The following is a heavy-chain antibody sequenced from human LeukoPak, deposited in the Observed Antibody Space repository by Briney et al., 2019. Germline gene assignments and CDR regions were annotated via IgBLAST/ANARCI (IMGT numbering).Heavy chain of an antibody. CDR3: ARSRITIFGVVKGWFDP. CDR1: GYTFTSYG. D-gene: IGHD3-3*01. V-gene: IGHV1-18*01. J-gene: IGHJ5*02. CDR2: VSAYNGNT. Sequence: ASVKVSCKASGYTFTSYGISWVRQAPGQGLEWMGWVSAYNGNTNYAQKLQGRVTMTTDTSTSTAYMELRSLRSDDTAVYYCARSRITIFGVVKGWFDPWGQGTLVTVSS.